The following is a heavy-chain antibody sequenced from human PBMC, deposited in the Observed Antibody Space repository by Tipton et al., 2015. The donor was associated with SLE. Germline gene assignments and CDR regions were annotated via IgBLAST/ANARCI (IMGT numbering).Heavy chain of an antibody. J-gene: IGHJ4*02. CDR3: TSTVTYGGFDY. CDR2: ISGSGGST. D-gene: IGHD4-17*01. Sequence: GSLRLSCAASGFTFSSYSMNWVRQAPGKGLEWVSAISGSGGSTYYADSVKGRFTISRDNSKNTLYLQMNSLRAEDTAVYYCTSTVTYGGFDYWGQGTLVTVSS. V-gene: IGHV3-23*01. CDR1: GFTFSSYS.